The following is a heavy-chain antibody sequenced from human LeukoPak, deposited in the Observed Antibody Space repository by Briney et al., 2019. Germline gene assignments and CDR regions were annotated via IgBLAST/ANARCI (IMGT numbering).Heavy chain of an antibody. J-gene: IGHJ4*02. Sequence: PGGSLRLSCAASGFTFSTNWMHRVRQVPGKGLEWVSRISSDGSSTSYADSVKGRFTMSRDNAKNTLYLQMNSLRAEDTAVYYCARDGIFDFWGQGTLVTVSS. V-gene: IGHV3-74*01. CDR1: GFTFSTNW. CDR2: ISSDGSST. CDR3: ARDGIFDF.